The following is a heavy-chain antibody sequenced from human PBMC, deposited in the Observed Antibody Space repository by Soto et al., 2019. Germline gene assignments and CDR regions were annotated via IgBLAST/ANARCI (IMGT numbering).Heavy chain of an antibody. J-gene: IGHJ6*02. CDR2: IFLGAER. Sequence: SGPTLVHPTETLTLICQVSGSSLTTGSMGVSWIREPSGEALEWLAHIFLGAERSYSISLQGRLTASKVGSGSHVVLTMTNMDPVDTCTYFCVRMNAESYSSYYAMDVWGQGTTVTVS. CDR1: GSSLTTGSMG. D-gene: IGHD3-10*01. V-gene: IGHV2-26*01. CDR3: VRMNAESYSSYYAMDV.